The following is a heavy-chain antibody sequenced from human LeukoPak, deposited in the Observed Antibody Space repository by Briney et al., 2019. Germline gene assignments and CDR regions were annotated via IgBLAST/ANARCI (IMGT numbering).Heavy chain of an antibody. CDR3: AREPGDGGYDKVDY. CDR2: INPNIGGT. Sequence: ASVKVSCKASGSTFTGYYMHWVRQAPGQGLEWMGWINPNIGGTHYAQKFQGRVTMTRDTSISTAYMELSRLRSDDTAVYYCAREPGDGGYDKVDYWGQGTLVTVSS. J-gene: IGHJ4*02. D-gene: IGHD5-12*01. CDR1: GSTFTGYY. V-gene: IGHV1-2*02.